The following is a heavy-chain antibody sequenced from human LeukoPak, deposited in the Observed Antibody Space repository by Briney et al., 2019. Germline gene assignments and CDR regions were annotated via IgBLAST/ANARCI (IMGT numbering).Heavy chain of an antibody. Sequence: GGSLRLSCAASGFTFSSYWMSWVRQAPGKGLEWVANIKQDGSEKYYVDSVKGRFTISRDNAKNSLYLQMNSLRAEDTAVYYCARVVPLRYFDSSTQGWFDPWGQGTLVTVSS. CDR3: ARVVPLRYFDSSTQGWFDP. V-gene: IGHV3-7*01. J-gene: IGHJ5*02. CDR1: GFTFSSYW. D-gene: IGHD3-9*01. CDR2: IKQDGSEK.